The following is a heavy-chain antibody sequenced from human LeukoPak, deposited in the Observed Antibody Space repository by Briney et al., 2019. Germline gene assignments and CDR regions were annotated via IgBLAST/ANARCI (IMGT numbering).Heavy chain of an antibody. D-gene: IGHD4-17*01. CDR2: INPNSGGT. J-gene: IGHJ5*02. CDR1: GYTFTGYY. CDR3: ARDRTTVPFHWFDP. Sequence: ALVKVSCKASGYTFTGYYMHWVRQAPGQGLEWMGWINPNSGGTNYAQKFQGRVTMTRDTSISTAYMELSRLRSDDTAVYYCARDRTTVPFHWFDPWGQGTLVTVSS. V-gene: IGHV1-2*02.